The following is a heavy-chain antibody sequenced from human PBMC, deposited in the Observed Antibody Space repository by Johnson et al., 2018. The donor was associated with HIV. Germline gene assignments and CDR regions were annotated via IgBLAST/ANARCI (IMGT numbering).Heavy chain of an antibody. D-gene: IGHD5-24*01. CDR1: GFTVSSNY. CDR3: ARESRDGPNLRAFDI. V-gene: IGHV3-66*01. J-gene: IGHJ3*02. CDR2: IYSGGST. Sequence: VQLVESGGGLVQPGGSLRLSCAASGFTVSSNYMSWVRQAPGKGLEWVSVIYSGGSTYYADSVKGRFTISRDNSKNTLYLQMNNPRAGDTAVYFCARESRDGPNLRAFDIWGQGTTVIVSS.